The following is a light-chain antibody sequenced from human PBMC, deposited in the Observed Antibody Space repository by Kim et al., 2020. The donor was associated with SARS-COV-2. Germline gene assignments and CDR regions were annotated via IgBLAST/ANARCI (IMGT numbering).Light chain of an antibody. CDR2: LNSDGSH. CDR3: QTWGTVIRV. V-gene: IGLV4-69*01. CDR1: SGHRNYA. J-gene: IGLJ3*02. Sequence: QLVLTQSPSASASLGASVKLTCTLSSGHRNYAIAWHQQQPEKGPRYLMKLNSDGSHSKGDGIPDRLSGSSSGAERYRTISSRQSEDEADYYCQTWGTVIRVFGGGTQLTVL.